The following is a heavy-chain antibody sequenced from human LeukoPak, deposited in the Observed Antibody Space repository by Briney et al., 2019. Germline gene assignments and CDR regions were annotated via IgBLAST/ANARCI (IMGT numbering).Heavy chain of an antibody. D-gene: IGHD5-18*01. J-gene: IGHJ4*02. CDR1: GGSISSGGYS. Sequence: SETLSLTCAVSGGSISSGGYSWSWIRQPPGKGLEWIGYIYHSGSTYYNPSLKSRVAISVDRSKNQFSLKLSSVTAADTAVYYCARSRGYSFYSFDYWGQGTLVTVSS. V-gene: IGHV4-30-2*01. CDR2: IYHSGST. CDR3: ARSRGYSFYSFDY.